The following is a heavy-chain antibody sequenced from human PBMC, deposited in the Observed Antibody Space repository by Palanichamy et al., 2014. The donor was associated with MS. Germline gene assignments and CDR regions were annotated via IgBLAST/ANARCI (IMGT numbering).Heavy chain of an antibody. CDR1: GGSVSITGHY. D-gene: IGHD3-16*01. Sequence: QLQLQASGPGLVKPSEALSPTCTVSGGSVSITGHYWGWIRQSPGGGLEWLGSIYYGGNTYYSPSLKTRVTIFVDTSKDQFSLRLTSVTAADTAFYYCVRHVENPYSFGPQGGVFGYWGQGHLVTVSS. CDR3: VRHVENPYSFGPQGGVFGY. V-gene: IGHV4-39*01. CDR2: IYYGGNT. J-gene: IGHJ4*02.